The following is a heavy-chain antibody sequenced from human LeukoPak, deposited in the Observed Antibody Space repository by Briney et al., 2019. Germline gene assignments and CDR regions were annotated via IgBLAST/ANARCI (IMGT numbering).Heavy chain of an antibody. CDR2: IGSDGSGT. J-gene: IGHJ6*02. V-gene: IGHV3-74*03. D-gene: IGHD2-8*02. Sequence: GGSLRLSCAASGFSLSGYWMHWVRQIPGKGLMWVARIGSDGSGTTYADPVKGRFTISRDNSKNTLYLQMNSLRDEDAAVYHCTRVQAGRSGLMDVWGRGTTVSVSS. CDR1: GFSLSGYW. CDR3: TRVQAGRSGLMDV.